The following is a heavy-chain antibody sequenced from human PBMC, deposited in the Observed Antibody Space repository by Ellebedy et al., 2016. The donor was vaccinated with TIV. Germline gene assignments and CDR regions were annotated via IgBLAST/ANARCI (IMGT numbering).Heavy chain of an antibody. J-gene: IGHJ5*02. CDR1: GFTLSSYN. CDR2: ISSSGGTV. Sequence: GESLKISCAASGFTLSSYNMNWVRQAPGKGLEWVSYISSSGGTVSYADSVKGRFTISRDNAKNSLYLQMSSLRAEDTAVYYCAGYGDYAPWGQGTLVTVSS. CDR3: AGYGDYAP. V-gene: IGHV3-48*04. D-gene: IGHD4-17*01.